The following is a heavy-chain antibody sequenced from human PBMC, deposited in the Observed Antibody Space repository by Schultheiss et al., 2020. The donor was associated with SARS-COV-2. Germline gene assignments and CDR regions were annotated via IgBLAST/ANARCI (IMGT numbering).Heavy chain of an antibody. Sequence: GGSLRLSCAASGFTFSSYSMNWVRQAPGKGLEWVSSISSSSSYIYYADSVKGRFTISRDNAKNSLYLQMNSLRAEVTAVYYCARDSPLTYGTVWDLFELWGQGTLVTVSS. CDR3: ARDSPLTYGTVWDLFEL. CDR1: GFTFSSYS. J-gene: IGHJ4*02. D-gene: IGHD3-10*01. V-gene: IGHV3-21*01. CDR2: ISSSSSYI.